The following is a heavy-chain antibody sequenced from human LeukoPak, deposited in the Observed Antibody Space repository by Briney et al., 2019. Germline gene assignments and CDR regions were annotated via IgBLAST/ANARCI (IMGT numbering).Heavy chain of an antibody. CDR1: GGSISSSSYY. CDR2: IYYSGST. D-gene: IGHD6-6*01. V-gene: IGHV4-39*07. J-gene: IGHJ4*02. Sequence: PSETLSLTCTVSGGSISSSSYYWGCIRQPPGKGLECIGSIYYSGSTYYNPSLKSRVTISVDTSKNQFSLQLNSVTAADTAVYYCARVVGIAARPENYFDYWGQGTLVTVSS. CDR3: ARVVGIAARPENYFDY.